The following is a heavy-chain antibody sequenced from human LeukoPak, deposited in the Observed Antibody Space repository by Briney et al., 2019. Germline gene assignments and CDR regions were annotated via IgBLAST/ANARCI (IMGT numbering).Heavy chain of an antibody. J-gene: IGHJ4*02. CDR3: ATDLLYYYDSSGYYDY. CDR1: GFTFSSYG. V-gene: IGHV3-23*01. CDR2: VSGSGDNT. D-gene: IGHD3-22*01. Sequence: GGSLRLSCAASGFTFSSYGMSWVRQAPGKGPEWVSVVSGSGDNTYYGDSVKGRFTISRDNSKNTLYLQMNSLRAEDTAVYYCATDLLYYYDSSGYYDYWGQGTLVTVSS.